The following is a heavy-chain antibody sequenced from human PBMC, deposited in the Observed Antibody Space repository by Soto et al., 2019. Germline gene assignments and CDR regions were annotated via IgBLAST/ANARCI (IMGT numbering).Heavy chain of an antibody. J-gene: IGHJ6*03. D-gene: IGHD5-12*01. CDR2: INSDGSSK. Sequence: EVQLVESGGGLVQPGGSLRLSCAASGFTFSSYWMHWVRQAPGKGLVWVSRINSDGSSKSYADSVKGRFTISRDNAKNTLDLQMNSLRAEDTAVYYCARGGWSSGCENYYYYMDVWGKGTTVTVSS. V-gene: IGHV3-74*01. CDR3: ARGGWSSGCENYYYYMDV. CDR1: GFTFSSYW.